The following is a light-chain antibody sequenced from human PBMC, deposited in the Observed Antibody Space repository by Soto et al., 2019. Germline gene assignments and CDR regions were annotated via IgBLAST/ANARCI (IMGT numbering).Light chain of an antibody. V-gene: IGKV1-5*01. CDR3: QQYNSYST. CDR1: QSISSL. Sequence: DIQVTQSPPTLSASVGDRVTITCRASQSISSLLAWYQQKPGKAPKLLIYDASSLESGVPSRFSGSGSGTEFTLTISSLQPDDFATYYCQQYNSYSTFGQGTKV. CDR2: DAS. J-gene: IGKJ1*01.